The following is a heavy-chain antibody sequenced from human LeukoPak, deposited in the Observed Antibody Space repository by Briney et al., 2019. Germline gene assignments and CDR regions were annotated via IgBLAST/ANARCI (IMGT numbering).Heavy chain of an antibody. Sequence: RASVKVSCKASGYTFTSYDINWVRQATGQGLEWMGWMNPNSANTGYAQKFQGRVTITRNTSISTTYMELSSLRFEDTAVYYCARLNRGAAAPDYWGQGTLVTVSS. CDR3: ARLNRGAAAPDY. D-gene: IGHD3-10*01. CDR2: MNPNSANT. CDR1: GYTFTSYD. J-gene: IGHJ4*02. V-gene: IGHV1-8*03.